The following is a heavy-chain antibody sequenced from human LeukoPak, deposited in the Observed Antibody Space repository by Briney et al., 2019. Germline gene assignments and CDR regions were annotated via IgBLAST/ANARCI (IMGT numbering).Heavy chain of an antibody. CDR2: ISVRSNYI. CDR3: VRGGTRLSDY. J-gene: IGHJ4*02. Sequence: GGSLRLSCVASGYTFSSFSINWVRQAPGKGLEWVSSISVRSNYIYYADSVRGRFSISRDDARDSLFLQMNSLRAEDTAVYYCVRGGTRLSDYWGQGTLVTVSS. V-gene: IGHV3-21*01. CDR1: GYTFSSFS. D-gene: IGHD1-26*01.